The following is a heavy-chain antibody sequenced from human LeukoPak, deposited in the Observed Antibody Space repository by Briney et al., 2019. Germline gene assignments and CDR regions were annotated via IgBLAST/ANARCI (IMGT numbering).Heavy chain of an antibody. CDR2: TYYRSKWYN. J-gene: IGHJ4*02. V-gene: IGHV6-1*01. CDR3: ATGGWFGESRGVY. D-gene: IGHD3-10*01. Sequence: SQTLSLTCAISGDSVSSNSAAWNWIRQSPSRGLEWLGRTYYRSKWYNDYAVSVKSRITINPDTSKNQFSLQLNSLTAADTAVYYCATGGWFGESRGVYWGQGTLVTVSS. CDR1: GDSVSSNSAA.